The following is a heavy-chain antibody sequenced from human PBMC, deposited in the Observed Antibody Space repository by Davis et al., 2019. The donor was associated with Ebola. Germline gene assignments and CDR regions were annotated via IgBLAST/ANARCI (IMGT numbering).Heavy chain of an antibody. J-gene: IGHJ5*02. CDR1: GFTVSSNH. V-gene: IGHV3-66*01. CDR3: AASLMVVYAIEDNWFDP. Sequence: GGSLRLSCTASGFTVSSNHMSWVRQAPGKGLEWVSVIYDQSTAYADAVRGRFTISRDNAKNSLYLQMNSLRDEDTAVYYCAASLMVVYAIEDNWFDPWGQGTLVTVSS. D-gene: IGHD2-8*02. CDR2: IYDQST.